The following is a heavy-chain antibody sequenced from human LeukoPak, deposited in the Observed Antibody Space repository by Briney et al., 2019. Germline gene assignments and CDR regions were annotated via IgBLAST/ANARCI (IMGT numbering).Heavy chain of an antibody. D-gene: IGHD7-27*01. CDR3: AKDRPLTWGYYFDY. Sequence: GGSLRLSCAASGFTFSSYAMSWVRQAPGKGLEWVSAISVSGGSTYYVDSVKGRFTISRDTSKNTLYLQMSSLRAENTAIYYCAKDRPLTWGYYFDYWGQGTLVTVSS. CDR1: GFTFSSYA. J-gene: IGHJ4*02. V-gene: IGHV3-23*01. CDR2: ISVSGGST.